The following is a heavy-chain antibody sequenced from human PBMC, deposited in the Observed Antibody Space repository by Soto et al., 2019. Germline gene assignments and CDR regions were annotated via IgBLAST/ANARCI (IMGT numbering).Heavy chain of an antibody. J-gene: IGHJ6*02. CDR1: GFSLTSPGM. D-gene: IGHD3-9*01. CDR2: IYHSGST. V-gene: IGHV4-4*02. Sequence: LVNPTETLTLTCTFSGFSLTSPGMCVSWVRQPPGKGLEWIGEIYHSGSTNYNPSLKSRLTMSIDKSRNNFSLKLSSVSAADTAIYYCTRVLLDYYNGMDVWGQGTTVTGSS. CDR3: TRVLLDYYNGMDV.